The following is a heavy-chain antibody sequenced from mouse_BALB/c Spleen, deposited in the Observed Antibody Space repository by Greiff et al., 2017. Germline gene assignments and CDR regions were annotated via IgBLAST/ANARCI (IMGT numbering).Heavy chain of an antibody. V-gene: IGHV3-6*02. D-gene: IGHD2-4*01. Sequence: EVHLVESGPGLVKPSQSLSLTCSVTGYSITSGYYWNWIRQFPGNKLEWMGYISYDGSNNYNPSLKNRISITRDTSKNQFFLKLNSVTTEDTATYYCARGMITYYFDYWGQGTTLTVSS. CDR2: ISYDGSN. CDR3: ARGMITYYFDY. CDR1: GYSITSGYY. J-gene: IGHJ2*01.